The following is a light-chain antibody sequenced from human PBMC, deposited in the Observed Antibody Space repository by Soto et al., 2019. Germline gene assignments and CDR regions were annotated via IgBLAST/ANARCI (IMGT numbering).Light chain of an antibody. V-gene: IGLV1-40*01. CDR2: TNN. J-gene: IGLJ2*01. Sequence: QSVLTQPPSVSGAPGQAVIISCIGARHDVHGYQQLPGTAPKLLIHTNNNRPSGVPDRFSGSKSGTSASLAITGRQAEDEADYYCQSYDRSLGAVIFGGGTKLTVL. CDR1: GARHD. CDR3: QSYDRSLGAVI.